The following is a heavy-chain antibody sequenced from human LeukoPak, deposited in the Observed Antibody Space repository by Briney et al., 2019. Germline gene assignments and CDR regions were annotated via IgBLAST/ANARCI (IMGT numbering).Heavy chain of an antibody. J-gene: IGHJ5*02. CDR3: ARGPQAPVAGTRAFS. D-gene: IGHD6-19*01. CDR1: GFTFSSYW. CDR2: IRQDGSER. V-gene: IGHV3-7*03. Sequence: GGSLRLSCAASGFTFSSYWMSWVRQAPGKGLEWVANIRQDGSERYYVDSVKGRFTISRDNAKNSLYLQMNSLRAEDTAVYYCARGPQAPVAGTRAFSWGQGTLVTVSS.